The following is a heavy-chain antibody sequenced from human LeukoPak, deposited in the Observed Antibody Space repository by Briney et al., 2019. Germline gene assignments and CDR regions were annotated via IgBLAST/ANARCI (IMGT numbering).Heavy chain of an antibody. Sequence: GGSLRLSCAASGFDFNIYEMNWVRQAPGKGLEWVSYISADGATIYYADSVKGRFTISRDNMKNSLFLQISSLRAEDTAAYYCAGSRYPEPQDLNYWGQGTLVIVS. J-gene: IGHJ4*02. CDR3: AGSRYPEPQDLNY. V-gene: IGHV3-48*03. CDR1: GFDFNIYE. CDR2: ISADGATI. D-gene: IGHD3-10*01.